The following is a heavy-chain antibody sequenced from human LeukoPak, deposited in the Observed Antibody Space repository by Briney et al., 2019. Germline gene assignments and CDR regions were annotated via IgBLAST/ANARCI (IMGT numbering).Heavy chain of an antibody. D-gene: IGHD4-23*01. J-gene: IGHJ5*02. CDR2: MNPDSGNT. CDR3: ARGPRGYGGNSNWFDP. V-gene: IGHV1-8*01. CDR1: GFTFSSYD. Sequence: ASVKVSCKASGFTFSSYDINWVRQATGQGLEWMGWMNPDSGNTGYVQKFQGRVTMTRNTSTSTAYMELSSLRSEDTAVYYCARGPRGYGGNSNWFDPWGQGTLVTVSS.